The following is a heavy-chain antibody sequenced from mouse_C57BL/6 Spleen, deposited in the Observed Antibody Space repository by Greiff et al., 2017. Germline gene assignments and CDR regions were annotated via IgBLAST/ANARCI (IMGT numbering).Heavy chain of an antibody. D-gene: IGHD1-1*01. Sequence: DVQLQESGGDLVKPGGSLKLSCAASGFTFSSYGMSWVRQTPDKRLEWVATISSGGSYTYYPDSVKGRFTISRDNAKNTLYLQMSSLKSEDTAMYSCASQGTVDYFDYWGQGTTLTVSS. J-gene: IGHJ2*01. CDR2: ISSGGSYT. CDR1: GFTFSSYG. V-gene: IGHV5-6*01. CDR3: ASQGTVDYFDY.